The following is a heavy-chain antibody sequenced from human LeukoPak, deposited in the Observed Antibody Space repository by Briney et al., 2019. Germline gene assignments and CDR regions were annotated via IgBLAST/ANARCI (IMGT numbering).Heavy chain of an antibody. CDR2: ISYDGSNK. D-gene: IGHD5-24*01. CDR1: GFTFSSYA. J-gene: IGHJ4*02. V-gene: IGHV3-30-3*01. Sequence: GGSLRLSCAASGFTFSSYAMHWVRQAPGKGLEWVAVISYDGSNKYYADSVKGRFTISRDNSKNTLYLQVNSLRAEDTAVYYCARDRRRWLQLLHADYWGQGTLVTVSS. CDR3: ARDRRRWLQLLHADY.